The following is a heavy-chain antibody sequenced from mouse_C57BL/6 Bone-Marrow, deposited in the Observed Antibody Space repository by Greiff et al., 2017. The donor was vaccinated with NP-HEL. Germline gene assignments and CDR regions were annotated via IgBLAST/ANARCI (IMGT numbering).Heavy chain of an antibody. CDR1: GYTFTSYW. V-gene: IGHV1-74*01. CDR2: IHPSDSDT. D-gene: IGHD1-1*01. Sequence: QVQLQQPGAELVKPGASVKVSCKASGYTFTSYWMHWVKQRPGQGLEWIGRIHPSDSDTNYNQKFKGKATLTVDKSSSTAYMQLSSLTSEDSAVYYCASQYYGSSYGYFDVWGTGTTVTVSS. CDR3: ASQYYGSSYGYFDV. J-gene: IGHJ1*03.